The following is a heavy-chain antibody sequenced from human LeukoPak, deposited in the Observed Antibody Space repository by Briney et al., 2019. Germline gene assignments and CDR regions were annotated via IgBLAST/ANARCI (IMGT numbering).Heavy chain of an antibody. CDR3: ARISPAYYFDY. CDR1: GVTFSSYA. V-gene: IGHV1-69*04. J-gene: IGHJ4*02. Sequence: SVKVSCKASGVTFSSYAISWVRHAAGQGLEWMGRIIPILGIANYAQKFQGRVTITADKSTSTAYMELSSLRSEDTAVYYCARISPAYYFDYWGQGTLVTVSS. CDR2: IIPILGIA.